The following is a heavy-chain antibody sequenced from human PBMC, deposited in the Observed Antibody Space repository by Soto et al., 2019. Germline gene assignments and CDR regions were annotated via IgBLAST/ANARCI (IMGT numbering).Heavy chain of an antibody. CDR2: ISRNSGKI. D-gene: IGHD3-3*01. V-gene: IGHV3-9*01. CDR3: AKDISILGKGVFHI. Sequence: VQLVESGGGFIQPGRSLRLSCAASGFIFDDYVMHWVRQAPGKGLEWVSGISRNSGKIDYADSVKGRFTISRDNAKKSLYLQMSSLRAEDTALYYCAKDISILGKGVFHIWGQGTMVAVSS. CDR1: GFIFDDYV. J-gene: IGHJ3*02.